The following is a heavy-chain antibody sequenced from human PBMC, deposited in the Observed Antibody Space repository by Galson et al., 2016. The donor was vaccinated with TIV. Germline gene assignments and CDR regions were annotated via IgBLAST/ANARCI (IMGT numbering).Heavy chain of an antibody. Sequence: SLRLSCAASGFTFSKHAMHWVRQAPGKGLEWLAVISYDGIKEFYADSVRGRFTISRDNSKDTLHLQMNSLRVEDTAVYYCARDAPTDGSGYSGGYFDSWGQGTLVTVSS. CDR1: GFTFSKHA. V-gene: IGHV3-30*03. D-gene: IGHD3-22*01. CDR3: ARDAPTDGSGYSGGYFDS. J-gene: IGHJ4*02. CDR2: ISYDGIKE.